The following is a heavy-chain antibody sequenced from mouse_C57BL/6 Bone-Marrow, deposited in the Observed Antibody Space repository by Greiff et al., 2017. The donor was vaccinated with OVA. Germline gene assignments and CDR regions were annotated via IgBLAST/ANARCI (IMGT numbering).Heavy chain of an antibody. CDR1: GYTFTSYW. D-gene: IGHD1-1*01. V-gene: IGHV1-69*01. Sequence: QVQLQQPGAELVMPGASVKLSCKASGYTFTSYWMHWVKQRPGQGLEWIGEIDPSDSYTNYNQKFKGKSTLTVDKSSSTAYMQLSSLTSEDSAVYYCAGLYYGSSHGYFDVWGTGTTVTVSS. CDR2: IDPSDSYT. J-gene: IGHJ1*03. CDR3: AGLYYGSSHGYFDV.